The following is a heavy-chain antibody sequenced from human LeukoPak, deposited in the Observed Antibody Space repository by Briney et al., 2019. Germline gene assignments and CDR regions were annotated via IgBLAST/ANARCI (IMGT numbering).Heavy chain of an antibody. J-gene: IGHJ4*02. D-gene: IGHD3-10*01. CDR2: INHSGST. CDR1: GGSFSGYY. CDR3: ARGSLWFGPY. Sequence: SETLSLTCAVYGGSFSGYYWSWIRQPPGKGLEWIGEINHSGSTNYNPSLKSRVTISVDTSKNQFSLKLSSVTAADTAVYYCARGSLWFGPYRGQGTLVTVSS. V-gene: IGHV4-34*01.